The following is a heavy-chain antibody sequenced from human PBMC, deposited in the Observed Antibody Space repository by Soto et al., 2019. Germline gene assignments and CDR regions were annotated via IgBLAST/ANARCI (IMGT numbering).Heavy chain of an antibody. Sequence: HPGGSLRLSCAASGFTFDDYTMHWVRQAPGKGLEWVSLISWDGGSAYYADSVKGRFTISRDNSKNSLYLQMNSLRTEDTALYYCAKVAYYYDSSGYYLDYWGQGTLVTVSS. D-gene: IGHD3-22*01. V-gene: IGHV3-43*01. CDR1: GFTFDDYT. J-gene: IGHJ4*02. CDR2: ISWDGGSA. CDR3: AKVAYYYDSSGYYLDY.